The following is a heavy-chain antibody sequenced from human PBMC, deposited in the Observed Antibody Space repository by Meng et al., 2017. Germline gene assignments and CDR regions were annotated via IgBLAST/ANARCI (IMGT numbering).Heavy chain of an antibody. CDR2: MNPNSGNT. Sequence: QVQCVRWGGEVKKPGASGKVSCKAYGYTLTSYDINWVRQATGQGLEWMGWMNPNSGNTGYAQKFQGRVTMARNTSISTAYMELSSLRSEDTAVYYCARGPNRWTGFDYWGQGTLVTVSS. V-gene: IGHV1-8*01. CDR1: GYTLTSYD. CDR3: ARGPNRWTGFDY. J-gene: IGHJ4*02. D-gene: IGHD3/OR15-3a*01.